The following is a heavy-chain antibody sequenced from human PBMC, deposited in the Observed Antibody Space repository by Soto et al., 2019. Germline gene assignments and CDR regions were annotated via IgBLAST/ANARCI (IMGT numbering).Heavy chain of an antibody. CDR2: IIPIFGTA. V-gene: IGHV1-69*13. Sequence: ASVRVSCKASGFTFSSYAISWVRQAPGQGLEWMGGIIPIFGTANYAQKFQGRVTITADESTSTAYMELSSLRSEDTAVYYCARGQVVVVTAIFYYGMDVWGQGTTVTVSS. J-gene: IGHJ6*02. CDR3: ARGQVVVVTAIFYYGMDV. D-gene: IGHD2-21*02. CDR1: GFTFSSYA.